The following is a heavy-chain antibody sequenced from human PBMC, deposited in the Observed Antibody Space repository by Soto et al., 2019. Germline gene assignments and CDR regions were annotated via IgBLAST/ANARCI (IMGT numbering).Heavy chain of an antibody. CDR2: ISPYTGNT. CDR1: GYIFVNYG. Sequence: QVQLVQSGDEVKKPGASVKVSCKASGYIFVNYGIAWVRQAPGQGLEWMGWISPYTGNTHSATKVQGRLTMTTDTSTSTADMDRGSLTSDDTAVYYCVMVDNYVTPTPQDVWGQGTTGTVSS. CDR3: VMVDNYVTPTPQDV. V-gene: IGHV1-18*01. D-gene: IGHD3-16*01. J-gene: IGHJ6*02.